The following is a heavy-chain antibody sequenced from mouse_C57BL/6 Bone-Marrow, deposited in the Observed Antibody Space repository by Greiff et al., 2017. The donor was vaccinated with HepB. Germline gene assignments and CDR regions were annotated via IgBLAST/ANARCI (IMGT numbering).Heavy chain of an antibody. Sequence: QVQLQQSGPGLVQPSQSLSITCTVSGFSLTSYGVHWVRQSPGKGLEWLGVIWRGGSTDYNAAFMSRLSITKDNSKSQVFFKMNSLQADDTAIYYCAKRGDYGYYYAMDYCGQGTSVTVSS. J-gene: IGHJ4*01. V-gene: IGHV2-5*01. CDR3: AKRGDYGYYYAMDY. D-gene: IGHD2-4*01. CDR2: IWRGGST. CDR1: GFSLTSYG.